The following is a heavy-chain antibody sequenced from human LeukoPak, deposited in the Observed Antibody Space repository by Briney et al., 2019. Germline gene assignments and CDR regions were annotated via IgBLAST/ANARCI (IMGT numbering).Heavy chain of an antibody. J-gene: IGHJ4*02. D-gene: IGHD6-19*01. CDR3: ARRYGNGWSGLEQ. Sequence: QPGGSLRISCAASGFTFSNYWMTWVRQAPGKGLEWVANIKPDGGAQYYADSVRGRFTISRDSAKNSVFLQMNSLRAEDAAVYHCARRYGNGWSGLEQWGRGTLVTDSS. V-gene: IGHV3-7*01. CDR1: GFTFSNYW. CDR2: IKPDGGAQ.